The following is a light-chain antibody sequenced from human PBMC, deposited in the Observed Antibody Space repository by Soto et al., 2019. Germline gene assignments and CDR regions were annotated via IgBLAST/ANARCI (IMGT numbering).Light chain of an antibody. CDR1: SGINVGTYR. V-gene: IGLV5-45*03. J-gene: IGLJ1*01. Sequence: QLVLTQPSSLSASPGASASLTCTLRSGINVGTYRIYWYQQKPGSPPQYLLRYKSDSDKQQGSGVPSRFSGSKDASANAGILLISGLQSEDEADYYCCSYAGSYTYVFGTGTKVTVL. CDR2: YKSDSDK. CDR3: CSYAGSYTYV.